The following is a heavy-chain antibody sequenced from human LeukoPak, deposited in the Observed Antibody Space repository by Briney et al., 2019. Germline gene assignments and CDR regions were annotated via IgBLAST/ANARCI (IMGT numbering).Heavy chain of an antibody. CDR3: ARDYITGTTGRFDY. Sequence: ASVKVSCKASGGTFSSYTISWVRQAPGQGLEWMVRIIPILGIANYAQKFQGRVTITADKSTSTAYMELSSLRSEDTAVYYCARDYITGTTGRFDYWGQGSLVTVSS. V-gene: IGHV1-69*04. D-gene: IGHD1-7*01. J-gene: IGHJ4*02. CDR2: IIPILGIA. CDR1: GGTFSSYT.